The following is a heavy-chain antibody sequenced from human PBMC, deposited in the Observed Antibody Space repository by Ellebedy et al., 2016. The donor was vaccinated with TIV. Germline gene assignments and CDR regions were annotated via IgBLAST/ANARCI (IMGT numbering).Heavy chain of an antibody. CDR2: IYHSGST. D-gene: IGHD3-22*01. CDR3: ARGAIVVVITTWFDP. Sequence: SETLSLTXAVSGGSISSSNWWCWVRQPPGKGLEWIGEIYHSGSTNYNPSLKSRVTISVDKSKNQFSLKLSSVTAADTAVYYCARGAIVVVITTWFDPWGQGTLVTVSS. J-gene: IGHJ5*02. V-gene: IGHV4-4*02. CDR1: GGSISSSNW.